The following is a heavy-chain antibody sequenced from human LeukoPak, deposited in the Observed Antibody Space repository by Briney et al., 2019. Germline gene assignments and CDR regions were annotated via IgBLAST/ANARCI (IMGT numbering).Heavy chain of an antibody. V-gene: IGHV1-8*01. CDR2: MNPNSGNT. J-gene: IGHJ4*02. CDR3: ARAAAADYYFDY. D-gene: IGHD6-13*01. Sequence: ASVKVSCKASGYTFTSYDINWVRQAIGQGLEWMGWMNPNSGNTGYAQKFQGRVTMTRNTSISTAYMELSSLRSEDTAVYYCARAAAADYYFDYWGQGTLVTVSS. CDR1: GYTFTSYD.